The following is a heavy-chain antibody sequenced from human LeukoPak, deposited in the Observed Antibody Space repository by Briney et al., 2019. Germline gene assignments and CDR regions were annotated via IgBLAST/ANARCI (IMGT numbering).Heavy chain of an antibody. D-gene: IGHD3-10*02. J-gene: IGHJ6*04. V-gene: IGHV3-43*01. CDR1: GLTFGDYT. CDR2: ISRNGAAT. CDR3: AELGITMIGGV. Sequence: GGSLRLSCEASGLTFGDYTMHWVRQAPGKGLEWVSLISRNGAATKYADSVRGRFTVSRDNSKNSLFLQMNSLSTEDTALYYCAELGITMIGGVWGKGTTVTISS.